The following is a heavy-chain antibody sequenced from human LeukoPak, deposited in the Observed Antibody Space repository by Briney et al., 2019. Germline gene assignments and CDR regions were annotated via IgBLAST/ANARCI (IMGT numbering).Heavy chain of an antibody. J-gene: IGHJ4*02. CDR1: GGTFSGYA. V-gene: IGHV1-69*06. CDR2: IIPIFGTA. D-gene: IGHD6-19*01. CDR3: AIDSSGWYMGFDY. Sequence: SVKVSCKASGGTFSGYAISWVRQAPGQGLEWMGGIIPIFGTANYAQKFQGRVTITADKSTSTAYMELSSLRSEDTAVYYCAIDSSGWYMGFDYWGQGTLVTVSS.